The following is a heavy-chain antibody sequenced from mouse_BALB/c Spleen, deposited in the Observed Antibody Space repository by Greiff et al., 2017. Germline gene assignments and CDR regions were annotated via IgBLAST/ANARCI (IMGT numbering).Heavy chain of an antibody. CDR1: GYTFTSYT. V-gene: IGHV1-4*02. J-gene: IGHJ4*01. D-gene: IGHD2-4*01. CDR2: INPSSGYT. CDR3: ARWPSTMITTRGYYYAMDY. Sequence: VQLQQSAAELARPGASVKMSCKASGYTFTSYTMHWVKQRPGQGLEWIGYINPSSGYTEYNQKFKDKTTLTADKSSSTAYMQLSSLTSEDSAVYYGARWPSTMITTRGYYYAMDYWGQGTSVTVSS.